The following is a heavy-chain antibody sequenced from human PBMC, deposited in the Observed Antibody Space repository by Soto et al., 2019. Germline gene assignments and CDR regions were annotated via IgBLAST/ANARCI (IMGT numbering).Heavy chain of an antibody. Sequence: GSLRLSCAASGFTFSSYAMSWVRQAPGKGLEWVSAISGSGGSTYYADSVKGRFTISRDNSKNTLYLQMNSLRAEDTAAYYCAIIRRKVVYAGNDDWGQGTLVTVSS. V-gene: IGHV3-23*01. CDR2: ISGSGGST. D-gene: IGHD2-8*02. CDR3: AIIRRKVVYAGNDD. J-gene: IGHJ4*02. CDR1: GFTFSSYA.